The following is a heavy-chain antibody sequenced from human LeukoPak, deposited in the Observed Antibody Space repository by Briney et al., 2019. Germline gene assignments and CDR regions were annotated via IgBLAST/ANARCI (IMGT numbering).Heavy chain of an antibody. CDR2: IYYSGST. V-gene: IGHV4-39*07. CDR1: GGSISSSSYY. Sequence: KPSETLSLTCTVSGGSISSSSYYWGWIRQPPGKGLEWIGSIYYSGSTYYNPSLKSRVTISVDTSKNQFSLKLSSVTAADTAVYYCARVGGPIAAAPFDYWGQGTLVTVSS. CDR3: ARVGGPIAAAPFDY. D-gene: IGHD6-13*01. J-gene: IGHJ4*02.